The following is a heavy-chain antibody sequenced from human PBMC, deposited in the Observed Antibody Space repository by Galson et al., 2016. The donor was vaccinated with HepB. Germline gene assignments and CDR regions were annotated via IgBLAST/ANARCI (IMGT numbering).Heavy chain of an antibody. CDR1: GFSLSTSGAG. J-gene: IGHJ4*02. D-gene: IGHD4-17*01. Sequence: PALVKPTQTLTLTCTFSGFSLSTSGAGVGWIRQPPGKALEWLALIYLDDDIRYSPSLKTRLTIIKDTSKNQVVLTMTNVDPVDTAAYYCARRPDYGNYFDHWGQGTLVTVSS. CDR3: ARRPDYGNYFDH. CDR2: IYLDDDI. V-gene: IGHV2-5*02.